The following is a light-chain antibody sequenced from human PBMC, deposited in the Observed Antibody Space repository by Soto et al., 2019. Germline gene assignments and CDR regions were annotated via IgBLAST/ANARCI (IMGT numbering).Light chain of an antibody. J-gene: IGLJ1*01. CDR2: GVS. V-gene: IGLV2-8*01. Sequence: QSALTQPPSASGSPGQSITISCTGTSSDVGGYNFVSWYQQHPGKAPKLMIYGVSKRPSGVPDRFSGSKSGNTASLTVSGLQAEDEADYHCRSIAGSNKRYVFGTGTKLTVL. CDR1: SSDVGGYNF. CDR3: RSIAGSNKRYV.